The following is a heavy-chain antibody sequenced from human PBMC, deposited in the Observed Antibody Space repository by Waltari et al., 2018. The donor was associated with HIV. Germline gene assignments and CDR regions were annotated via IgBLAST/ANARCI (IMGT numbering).Heavy chain of an antibody. CDR1: GGSISSYY. V-gene: IGHV4-59*01. J-gene: IGHJ5*02. CDR3: ARDAGP. Sequence: QVQLQASGPGLVKPSETLSLTCTVSGGSISSYYWSWIRQPPGKGLEWIGYIYYSGSTNYNPSLKSRVTISVDTSKNQFSLKLSSVTAADTAVYYCARDAGPWGQGTLVTVSS. CDR2: IYYSGST.